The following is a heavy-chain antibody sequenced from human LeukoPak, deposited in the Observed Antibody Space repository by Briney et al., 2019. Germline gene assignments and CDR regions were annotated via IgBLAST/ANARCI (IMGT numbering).Heavy chain of an antibody. Sequence: GGSLRLSCAASGFTFSSYSMNWVRQAPGKGLEWVSSISSSSSYIYYADSVKGRFTISRDNAKNSPYLQMNSLRAEDTAVYYCASTGYSSSWDNCYYYMDVWGKGTTVTVSS. CDR1: GFTFSSYS. V-gene: IGHV3-21*01. D-gene: IGHD6-13*01. CDR3: ASTGYSSSWDNCYYYMDV. J-gene: IGHJ6*03. CDR2: ISSSSSYI.